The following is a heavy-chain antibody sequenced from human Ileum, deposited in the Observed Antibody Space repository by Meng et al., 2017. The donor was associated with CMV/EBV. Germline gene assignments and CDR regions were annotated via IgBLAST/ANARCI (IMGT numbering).Heavy chain of an antibody. Sequence: QVQVMEAGRGLVQPSASLCLSCCVSGFCFISFNFYWSWLIQAKGQEMEWSVYDYSSTKTDWDPAKRRCVTIRIDTNKTQYPHINSPGTAEEAPEYCCSGGRVAQDYWGQGTLVTVSS. D-gene: IGHD2-21*01. V-gene: IGHV4-30-4*01. CDR1: GFCFISFNFY. CDR3: SGGRVAQDY. CDR2: DYSSTKT. J-gene: IGHJ4*02.